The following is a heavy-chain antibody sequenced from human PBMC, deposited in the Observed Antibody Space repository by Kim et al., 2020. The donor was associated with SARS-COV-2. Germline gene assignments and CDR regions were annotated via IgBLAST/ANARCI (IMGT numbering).Heavy chain of an antibody. J-gene: IGHJ6*02. V-gene: IGHV3-23*01. CDR3: AKDTSGYSYGYYYYYGMDV. Sequence: GGSLRLSCAASGFTFSSYAMSWVRQAPGKGLEWVSAISGSGSSTYYADSVKGRFTISRDNSKNTLYLQMNSLRAEDTAVYYCAKDTSGYSYGYYYYYGMDVWGQGTTVTVSS. CDR1: GFTFSSYA. D-gene: IGHD5-18*01. CDR2: ISGSGSST.